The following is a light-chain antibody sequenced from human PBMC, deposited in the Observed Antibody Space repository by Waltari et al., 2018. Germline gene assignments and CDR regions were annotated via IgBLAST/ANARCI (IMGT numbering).Light chain of an antibody. Sequence: DIQMTQSPSSVSSSVGDRVTITCRASQDIGSWLAWDQQRPGKAPQPLIYKTSMLQSGVPSRFSGSGSETNFSLTIASLQPEDFATYYCQQANNFPLTFGGGTRVDIK. CDR3: QQANNFPLT. CDR1: QDIGSW. CDR2: KTS. V-gene: IGKV1-12*01. J-gene: IGKJ4*01.